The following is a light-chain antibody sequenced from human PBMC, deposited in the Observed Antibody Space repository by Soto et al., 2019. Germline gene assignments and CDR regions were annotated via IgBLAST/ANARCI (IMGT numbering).Light chain of an antibody. CDR3: AAWDDSPNGPRV. Sequence: QSVLTQPPSVSEAPRQRVTISCSGSSSNIGNNAVNWYQQLPGKAPKLLIYYDDLLPSGVSDRFSGSKSGTSASLAISGLQSEDEADYYCAAWDDSPNGPRVCGGGTKLTVL. V-gene: IGLV1-36*01. J-gene: IGLJ2*01. CDR1: SSNIGNNA. CDR2: YDD.